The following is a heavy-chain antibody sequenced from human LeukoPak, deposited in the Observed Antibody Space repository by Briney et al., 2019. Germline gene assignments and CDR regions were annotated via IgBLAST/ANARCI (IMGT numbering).Heavy chain of an antibody. CDR3: AKDSDSVLVTAIFDS. D-gene: IGHD2-21*02. CDR1: GFTFSSYA. J-gene: IGHJ4*02. CDR2: ISGSGGGT. V-gene: IGHV3-23*01. Sequence: LPGGSLRLSCAASGFTFSSYAMRWVRPAPGKGLEWVSAISGSGGGTAYEDSVKGRFTISRDNSKNTLFLHMNSLRAEDTAVYFCAKDSDSVLVTAIFDSWGQGSLVTVSS.